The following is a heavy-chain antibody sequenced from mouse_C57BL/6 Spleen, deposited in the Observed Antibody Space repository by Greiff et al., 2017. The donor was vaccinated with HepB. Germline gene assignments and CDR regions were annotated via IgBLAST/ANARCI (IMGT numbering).Heavy chain of an antibody. Sequence: QVHVKQPGAELVRPGSSVKLSCKASGYTFTSYWMHWVKQRPIQGLEWIGNIDPSDSETHYNQKFKDKATLTVDKSSSTAYMQLSSLTSEDSAVYYCARSGSGYSFAYWGQGTLVTVSA. CDR3: ARSGSGYSFAY. V-gene: IGHV1-52*01. CDR2: IDPSDSET. D-gene: IGHD3-2*02. CDR1: GYTFTSYW. J-gene: IGHJ3*01.